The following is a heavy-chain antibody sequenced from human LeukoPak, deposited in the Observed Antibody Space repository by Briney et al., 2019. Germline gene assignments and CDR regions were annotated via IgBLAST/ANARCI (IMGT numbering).Heavy chain of an antibody. CDR3: AREGSSWYYFDY. D-gene: IGHD6-13*01. CDR2: IYTSGST. V-gene: IGHV4-4*07. J-gene: IGHJ4*02. Sequence: EWIGRIYTSGSTNYNPSLKSRVTMSVETSKNQFSLKLSSVTAADTAVYYCAREGSSWYYFDYWGQGTLVTVSS.